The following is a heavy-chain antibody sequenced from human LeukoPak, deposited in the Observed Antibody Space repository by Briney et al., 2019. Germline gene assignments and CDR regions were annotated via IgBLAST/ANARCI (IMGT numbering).Heavy chain of an antibody. J-gene: IGHJ2*01. CDR2: VSSSGSTI. V-gene: IGHV3-48*03. CDR3: ARGRTGDWYFDL. D-gene: IGHD7-27*01. CDR1: GFGFSNHA. Sequence: GGSLRLSCAASGFGFSNHAMHWVRQAPGKGLEWVSYVSSSGSTIYYADSVKGRFTISRDNAKNSLYLQMNSLRAEDTAVYYCARGRTGDWYFDLWGRGTLVTVSS.